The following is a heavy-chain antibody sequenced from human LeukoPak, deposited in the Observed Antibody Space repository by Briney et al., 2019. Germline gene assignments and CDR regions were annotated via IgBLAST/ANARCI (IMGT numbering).Heavy chain of an antibody. CDR1: GGTFSSYA. V-gene: IGHV1-69*13. CDR2: IIPIFGTA. Sequence: GASVKVSCKASGGTFSSYAISWGRQAPGQGLEWMGGIIPIFGTANYAQKFQGRVTITADESTSTAYMELSSLRSEDTAVYYCARYSSGYSDAFDIWGQGTMVTVSS. CDR3: ARYSSGYSDAFDI. J-gene: IGHJ3*02. D-gene: IGHD3-22*01.